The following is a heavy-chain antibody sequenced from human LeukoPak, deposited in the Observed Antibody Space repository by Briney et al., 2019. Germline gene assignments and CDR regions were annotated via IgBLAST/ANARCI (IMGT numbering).Heavy chain of an antibody. D-gene: IGHD2-2*01. J-gene: IGHJ4*02. CDR3: ATMVVPDY. CDR2: IRYDGSNK. CDR1: GFTFSSYG. Sequence: GSLRLSCAASGFTFSSYGMHWVRQAPGKGLEWVAFIRYDGSNKYYADSVKGRFTISRDNSKNTLYLRMNNLRAEDTAVYYCATMVVPDYWGQGTLVTVSS. V-gene: IGHV3-30*02.